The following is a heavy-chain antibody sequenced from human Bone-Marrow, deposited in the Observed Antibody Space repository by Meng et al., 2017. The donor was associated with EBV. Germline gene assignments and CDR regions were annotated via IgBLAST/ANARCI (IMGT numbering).Heavy chain of an antibody. CDR2: ILHGVNT. Sequence: GPGPAKLSGTLSLTRALSGASISGSNWWSWVRHPPGKGLEWIGEILHGVNTNYNPSLKSRVTISVDKSGNQFSLNLYSVTAADTAVYYCARGNAYNVPSFDYWGQGTLVTVSS. CDR1: GASISGSNW. J-gene: IGHJ4*02. D-gene: IGHD5-24*01. V-gene: IGHV4-4*02. CDR3: ARGNAYNVPSFDY.